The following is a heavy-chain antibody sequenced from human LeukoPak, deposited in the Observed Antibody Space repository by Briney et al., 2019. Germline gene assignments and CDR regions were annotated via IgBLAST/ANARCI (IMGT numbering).Heavy chain of an antibody. CDR1: GYRFTNYW. J-gene: IGHJ4*02. CDR3: ARRPIFGVDLSVGGPFDY. V-gene: IGHV5-51*01. D-gene: IGHD3-3*01. Sequence: GGSLKISCQATGYRFTNYWIGWVRPMTGKCLEWMGIIYPTDSDTRYSPSFQGQVTMSIDKSISTAYLQWRSLKASDTAMYYCARRPIFGVDLSVGGPFDYWGQGTLVTVSS. CDR2: IYPTDSDT.